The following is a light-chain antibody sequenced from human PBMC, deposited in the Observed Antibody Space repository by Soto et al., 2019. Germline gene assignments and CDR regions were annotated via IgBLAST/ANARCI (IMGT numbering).Light chain of an antibody. Sequence: DIPMTQSPSSLSASLGDRVTITCRASQGIGVYLAWFQQKPGNVPKLLIYAASTLQSGVPSRFSGSGSGTDFTLTISSLQPEDFATYCCQKYNSAPLTFGGGTKVEIK. CDR3: QKYNSAPLT. J-gene: IGKJ4*01. V-gene: IGKV1-27*01. CDR1: QGIGVY. CDR2: AAS.